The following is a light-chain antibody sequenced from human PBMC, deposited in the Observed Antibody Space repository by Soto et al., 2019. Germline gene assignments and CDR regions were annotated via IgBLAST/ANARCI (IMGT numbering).Light chain of an antibody. Sequence: DVVMTQTPLSLSVTPGQPASISCKSSQSLLHITGETFLFWYLQKPGQSPQLLIYEVSTRVSGVPDRFSGSGSGTDFTLEISRVETDDVGIYYCMQSTQLPPPFGQGTRLGIE. CDR1: QSLLHITGETF. CDR2: EVS. V-gene: IGKV2D-29*02. J-gene: IGKJ5*01. CDR3: MQSTQLPPP.